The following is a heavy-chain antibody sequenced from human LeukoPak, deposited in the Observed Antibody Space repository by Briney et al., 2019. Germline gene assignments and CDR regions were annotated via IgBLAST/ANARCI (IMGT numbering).Heavy chain of an antibody. CDR2: IYAGDSES. V-gene: IGHV5-51*01. CDR3: ARLWLTESGKFDY. D-gene: IGHD1-26*01. Sequence: GESLKISWKGSGYRFTTYWIGWVPQIPGKGLGGLGIIYAGDSESRYSPSFQGHVTISSDKSISTAYLQWSSLKASDTAMYYCARLWLTESGKFDYWGQGTLVTVPS. J-gene: IGHJ4*02. CDR1: GYRFTTYW.